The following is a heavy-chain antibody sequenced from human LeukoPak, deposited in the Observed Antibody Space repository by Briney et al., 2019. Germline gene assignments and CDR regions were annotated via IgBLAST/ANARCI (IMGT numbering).Heavy chain of an antibody. CDR2: IYSDNT. D-gene: IGHD3-22*01. CDR1: GFTVSSNS. CDR3: AKDYYDSSGYGWPFDY. J-gene: IGHJ4*02. Sequence: GGSLRLSCTVSGFTVSSNSMSWVRQAPGKGLEWVSFIYSDNTHYSDSVKGRFTISRDNSKNTLYLQMNSLRAEDTAVYYCAKDYYDSSGYGWPFDYWGQGTLVTVSS. V-gene: IGHV3-66*03.